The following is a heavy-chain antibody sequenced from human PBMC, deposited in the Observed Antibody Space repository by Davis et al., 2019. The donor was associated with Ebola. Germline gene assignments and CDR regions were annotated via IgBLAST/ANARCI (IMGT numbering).Heavy chain of an antibody. CDR2: ISSSTGTI. Sequence: GESLKISCAASGFTFSSYSMNWVRQAPGKGLEWVSYISSSTGTIYYADSVKGQFTISRDNSKNTLYLQMNSLRSEDTAVYYCAKGGVAYSSSWYYFDYWGQGTLVTVSS. J-gene: IGHJ4*02. CDR1: GFTFSSYS. V-gene: IGHV3-48*01. D-gene: IGHD6-13*01. CDR3: AKGGVAYSSSWYYFDY.